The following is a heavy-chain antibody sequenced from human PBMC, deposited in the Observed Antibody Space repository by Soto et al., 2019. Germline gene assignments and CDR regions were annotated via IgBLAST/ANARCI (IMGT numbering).Heavy chain of an antibody. CDR2: INAGNGNT. D-gene: IGHD6-19*01. J-gene: IGHJ4*02. Sequence: ASVKVSCKASGYTFTSYAMHWVRQAPGQRLEWMGWINAGNGNTKYSQKFQGRVTITRDTSASTAYIELSSLRSEDTAVYYCARGGSPSSGWYMWEPYFDYWGQGTLVTVSS. V-gene: IGHV1-3*01. CDR1: GYTFTSYA. CDR3: ARGGSPSSGWYMWEPYFDY.